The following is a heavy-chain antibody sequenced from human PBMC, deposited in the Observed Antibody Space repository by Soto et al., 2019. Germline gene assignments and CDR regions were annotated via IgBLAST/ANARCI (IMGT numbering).Heavy chain of an antibody. V-gene: IGHV4-34*01. CDR3: ARVPRYSSGSLIDY. Sequence: PSETLSLTCAAYGGSFSGYYWSWIRQPPGKGLEWIGEINHSGSTNYNPSLKSRVTISVDTSKNQFSLKLSSVTAADTAVYYCARVPRYSSGSLIDYWGQGTLVTVSS. CDR1: GGSFSGYY. D-gene: IGHD6-19*01. J-gene: IGHJ4*02. CDR2: INHSGST.